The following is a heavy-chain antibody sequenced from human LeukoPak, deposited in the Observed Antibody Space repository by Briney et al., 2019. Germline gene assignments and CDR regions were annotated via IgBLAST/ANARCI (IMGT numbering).Heavy chain of an antibody. CDR3: AREPPGY. J-gene: IGHJ4*02. V-gene: IGHV4-61*02. CDR1: GGSVTSGNYY. CDR2: IYTNGGA. Sequence: SETLSLTCTVSGGSVTSGNYYWNWIRQPAGKGLEWTGRIYTNGGASYNPSLKSRVTISIDASKNQFSLKLSSVTAADTAVYYCAREPPGYWGQGILVTVSS.